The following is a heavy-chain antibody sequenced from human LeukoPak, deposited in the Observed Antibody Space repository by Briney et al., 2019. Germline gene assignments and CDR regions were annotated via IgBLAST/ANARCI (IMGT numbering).Heavy chain of an antibody. V-gene: IGHV3-23*01. CDR1: XFTFSSYA. J-gene: IGHJ4*02. D-gene: IGHD3-9*01. Sequence: PGGSLRLSCAASXFTFSSYAMXWVRQAPXXXXXXXXXIXXSGGSTYYADSVKGRFTISRDNSKNTLYLQMNSLRAEDTAVYYCATVPLRYFDWISPPDYWGQGTLVTVSS. CDR2: IXXSGGST. CDR3: ATVPLRYFDWISPPDY.